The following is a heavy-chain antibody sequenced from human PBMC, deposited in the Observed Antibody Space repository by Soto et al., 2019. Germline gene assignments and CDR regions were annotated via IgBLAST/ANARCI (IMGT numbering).Heavy chain of an antibody. CDR1: GGSISSGGYY. V-gene: IGHV4-31*02. CDR2: IYYSGST. Sequence: SQTLSLTCTVSGGSISSGGYYWSWIRQHPGKGLEWIGYIYYSGSTYYNPSLKSRVTISVDTSKNQFSLKLSSVTAADTAVYYCARAWAITMIPYHYFDYWGQGTLVTVSS. CDR3: ARAWAITMIPYHYFDY. D-gene: IGHD3-22*01. J-gene: IGHJ4*02.